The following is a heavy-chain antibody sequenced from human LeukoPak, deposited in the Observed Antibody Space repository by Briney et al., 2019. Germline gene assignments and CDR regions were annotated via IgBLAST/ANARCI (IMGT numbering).Heavy chain of an antibody. V-gene: IGHV4-4*07. CDR1: GGSISSYY. CDR3: ARDFVGGYQLRLGWFDP. D-gene: IGHD2-2*01. CDR2: IYTSGST. J-gene: IGHJ5*02. Sequence: SETLSLTCTVSGGSISSYYWSWIRQPAGKGLEWIGRIYTSGSTNYNPSLKSRVTMSVDTSKNQFSLKLSSVTAADTAVYYCARDFVGGYQLRLGWFDPWGQGTLVTVSS.